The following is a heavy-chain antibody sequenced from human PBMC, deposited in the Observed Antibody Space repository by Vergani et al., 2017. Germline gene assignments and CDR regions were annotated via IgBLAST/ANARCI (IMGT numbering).Heavy chain of an antibody. Sequence: EVQLVESGGGVVQPGGSLRLSFAASGFNFDDFAMHWVRQAPGKGLEWVSIISRDGCSTYYADSVTGRFNISRDNSKNSLYLQMNSLRTEDTALYYCAKGDLTRWQWLVRPYYYYGMDVWGQGTTVTVSS. CDR3: AKGDLTRWQWLVRPYYYYGMDV. CDR1: GFNFDDFA. J-gene: IGHJ6*02. D-gene: IGHD6-19*01. V-gene: IGHV3-43*02. CDR2: ISRDGCST.